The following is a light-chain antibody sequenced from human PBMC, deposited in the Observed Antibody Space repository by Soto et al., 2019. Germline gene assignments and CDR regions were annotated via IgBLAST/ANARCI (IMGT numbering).Light chain of an antibody. CDR2: DVG. Sequence: QSVLTQPASVSGSPGQSITISCTGTSSDVGSYNYVSWYQQHPGKAPKLMIYDVGNRPSGVSNRFSGSKSGNTASLTISGLQAEVEADYSCNSYTGSSTPYVFRTGTKVTVL. V-gene: IGLV2-14*03. CDR3: NSYTGSSTPYV. CDR1: SSDVGSYNY. J-gene: IGLJ1*01.